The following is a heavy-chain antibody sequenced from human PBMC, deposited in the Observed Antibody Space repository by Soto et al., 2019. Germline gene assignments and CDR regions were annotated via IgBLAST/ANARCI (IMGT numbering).Heavy chain of an antibody. D-gene: IGHD2-15*01. J-gene: IGHJ5*02. CDR3: ARGYCSGGSCLGVLGFDP. CDR2: IYYSGST. CDR1: GGSISSGDYY. V-gene: IGHV4-30-4*01. Sequence: SETLSLTCTVSGGSISSGDYYWSWIRQPPGKGLEWIGYIYYSGSTYYNPSLKSRVTISVDTSKNQFSLKLSSVTAADTAVYYCARGYCSGGSCLGVLGFDPWGQGTLVTVSS.